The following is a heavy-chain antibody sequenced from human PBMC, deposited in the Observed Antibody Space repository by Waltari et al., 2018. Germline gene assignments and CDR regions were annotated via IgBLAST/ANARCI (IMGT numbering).Heavy chain of an antibody. CDR3: ARVGIFGVVPLYFDY. CDR2: IYHSGST. Sequence: QVQLQESGPGLVKPSETLSLTCAVSGYSISSGYYWGWIRQPPGKGLEWIGSIYHSGSTYYNPSLTGRVTISVDTSKNQFSLKLSSVTAADTAVYYCARVGIFGVVPLYFDYWGQGTLVTVSS. CDR1: GYSISSGYY. J-gene: IGHJ4*02. D-gene: IGHD3-3*01. V-gene: IGHV4-38-2*01.